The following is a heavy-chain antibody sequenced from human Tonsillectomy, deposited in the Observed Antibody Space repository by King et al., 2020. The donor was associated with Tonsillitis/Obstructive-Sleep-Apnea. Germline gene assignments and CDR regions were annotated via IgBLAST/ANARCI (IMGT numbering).Heavy chain of an antibody. V-gene: IGHV3-23*04. Sequence: EVQLVESGGGLVQPGGSLRLSCAASGFTFSNYAMTWVRQAPGKGLEWVSGINGSGGTKYYADSVKGRFTISRDNSKNTLYLQMNGLRAEDTAVYYCAKDHYDAEMGTLVAYCMDVWGQGTTVTVSS. CDR3: AKDHYDAEMGTLVAYCMDV. D-gene: IGHD5-24*01. CDR2: INGSGGTK. CDR1: GFTFSNYA. J-gene: IGHJ6*02.